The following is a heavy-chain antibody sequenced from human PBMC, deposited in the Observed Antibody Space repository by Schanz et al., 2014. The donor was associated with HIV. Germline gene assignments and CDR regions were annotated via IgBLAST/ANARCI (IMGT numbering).Heavy chain of an antibody. V-gene: IGHV3-9*01. CDR2: ISWNSGGT. CDR1: GFTFDDFA. CDR3: AKFLRKYDYYGMDV. J-gene: IGHJ6*02. Sequence: EAQLVESGGGLVQPGRSLRLSCVVSGFTFDDFAMHWVRQTPGKGLEWVSGISWNSGGTGYGDSVKGRFTISRDNSKNTLYLQMNSLRAEDTAVYYCAKFLRKYDYYGMDVWGQGTTVTVSS.